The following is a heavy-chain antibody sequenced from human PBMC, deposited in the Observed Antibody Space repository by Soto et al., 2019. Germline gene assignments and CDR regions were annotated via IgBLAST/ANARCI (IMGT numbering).Heavy chain of an antibody. V-gene: IGHV3-21*01. D-gene: IGHD5-18*01. CDR1: GFTFSSYS. J-gene: IGHJ6*02. Sequence: GGSLRLSCAASGFTFSSYSMNWVRQAPGKGLEWVSSISSSSSYIYYADSVKGQFTISRDNAKNSLYLQMNSLRAEDTAVYYCARKEDTAMVWNGMDVWGQGTTVTVSS. CDR2: ISSSSSYI. CDR3: ARKEDTAMVWNGMDV.